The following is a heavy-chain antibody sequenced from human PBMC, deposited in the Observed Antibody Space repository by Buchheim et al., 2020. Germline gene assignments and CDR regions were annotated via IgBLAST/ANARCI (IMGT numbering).Heavy chain of an antibody. CDR1: GFTFSSYA. CDR3: ATFAQGYCSGGSCHPGRFDY. V-gene: IGHV3-30*04. J-gene: IGHJ4*02. Sequence: QVQLVESGGGVVQPGRSLRLSCAASGFTFSSYAMHWVRQAPGKGLEWVAVISYDGSNKYYADSVKGRFTISRDNSKNTLYLQMNSLRAEDTAVYYCATFAQGYCSGGSCHPGRFDYWGQGTL. CDR2: ISYDGSNK. D-gene: IGHD2-15*01.